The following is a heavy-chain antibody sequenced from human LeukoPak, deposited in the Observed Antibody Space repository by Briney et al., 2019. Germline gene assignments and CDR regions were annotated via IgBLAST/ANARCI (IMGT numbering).Heavy chain of an antibody. CDR2: ISYDGDTQ. J-gene: IGHJ4*02. CDR3: ARESNYSSGWPLDS. CDR1: LFDLWNFA. D-gene: IGHD6-19*01. Sequence: GRSLRLSCAASLFDLWNFAMHWVRQAPCKGLEGVGYISYDGDTQYLADSVKGRFTLAKDRSNNTLYLQMNNLRVDDTAIYYCARESNYSSGWPLDSWGQGTLVTVST. V-gene: IGHV3-30-3*01.